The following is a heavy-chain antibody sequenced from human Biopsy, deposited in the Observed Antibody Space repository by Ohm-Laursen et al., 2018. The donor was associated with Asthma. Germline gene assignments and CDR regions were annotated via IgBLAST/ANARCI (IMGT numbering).Heavy chain of an antibody. D-gene: IGHD3-22*01. CDR2: MYHSGSP. CDR3: VRHQYSSSWSTFDY. Sequence: TLSLTCTVSGGSITSSSYYWGWIRQPPGKGMEWIGSMYHSGSPYYYPSLKSRATISVDTSKNQLSLKMSSVTAADTAVYFCVRHQYSSSWSTFDYWGQGALVTVSS. CDR1: GGSITSSSYY. J-gene: IGHJ4*02. V-gene: IGHV4-39*01.